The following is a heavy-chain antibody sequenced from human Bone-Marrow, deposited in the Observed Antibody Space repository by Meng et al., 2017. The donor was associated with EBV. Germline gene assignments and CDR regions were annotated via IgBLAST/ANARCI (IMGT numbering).Heavy chain of an antibody. J-gene: IGHJ4*02. CDR3: ARGDDSSGLDY. CDR2: IYHSGST. CDR1: GGSIASGGYS. Sequence: HLQLKESGSGLVKTSQTLSLTCVVSGGSIASGGYSWSWIRQPPGKGLEWIGYIYHSGSTSYNPSLKSRVTISVDRSKNQFSLKLNSVTAADTAVYYCARGDDSSGLDYWGQGTLVTVSS. D-gene: IGHD3-22*01. V-gene: IGHV4-30-2*01.